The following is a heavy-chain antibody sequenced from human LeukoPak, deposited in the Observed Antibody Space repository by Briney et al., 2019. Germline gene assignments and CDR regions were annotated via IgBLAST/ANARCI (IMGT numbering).Heavy chain of an antibody. Sequence: GGSLRLSCAVSGFTFTTYAMTWVRQAPGKGLEWVSAISGSGGSTYYADSVKGRFTISRDNSKNTLYLQMNSLRAEDTAVYYCAKRTYYDFWSGYPDYWGQGTLVTVSS. D-gene: IGHD3-3*01. CDR1: GFTFTTYA. V-gene: IGHV3-23*01. CDR2: ISGSGGST. J-gene: IGHJ4*02. CDR3: AKRTYYDFWSGYPDY.